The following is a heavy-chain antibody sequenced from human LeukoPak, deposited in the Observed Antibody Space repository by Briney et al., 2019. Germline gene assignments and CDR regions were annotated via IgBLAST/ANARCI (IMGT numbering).Heavy chain of an antibody. J-gene: IGHJ4*02. D-gene: IGHD3-10*01. CDR1: GGSISSGDYY. Sequence: PSETLSLTCTASGGSISSGDYYWSWIRQPPGKGLEWIGYIYYSGSTYYNPSLKSRVTISVDTSKNQFSLKLSSVTAADTAVYYCAVEGSGSYEFDYWGQGTLVTVSS. CDR3: AVEGSGSYEFDY. CDR2: IYYSGST. V-gene: IGHV4-30-4*08.